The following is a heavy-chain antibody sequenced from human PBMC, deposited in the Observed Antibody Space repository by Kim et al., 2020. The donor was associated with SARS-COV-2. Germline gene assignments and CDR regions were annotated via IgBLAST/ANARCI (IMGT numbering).Heavy chain of an antibody. D-gene: IGHD1-26*01. CDR2: INAGNGNT. V-gene: IGHV1-3*01. CDR3: ARGRSGSYLLGY. J-gene: IGHJ4*02. Sequence: ASVKVSCKASGYTFTSYAMHWVRQAPGQRFEWMGWINAGNGNTKYSQKFQGRVTITRDTSASTAYMELSSLRSEDTAVYYCARGRSGSYLLGYWGQGTLVTVSS. CDR1: GYTFTSYA.